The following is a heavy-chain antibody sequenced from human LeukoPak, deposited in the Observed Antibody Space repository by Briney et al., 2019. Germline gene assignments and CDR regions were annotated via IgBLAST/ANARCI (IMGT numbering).Heavy chain of an antibody. Sequence: ASVKVSCKASGGTFSSYAISWVRQAPGQGLEWMGGIIPIFGTANYAQKFQGRVTITADESTSTAYMELSSLRSDDTAVYYCASTAARRFDYWGQGTLVTVSS. CDR2: IIPIFGTA. V-gene: IGHV1-69*13. D-gene: IGHD6-6*01. CDR1: GGTFSSYA. J-gene: IGHJ4*02. CDR3: ASTAARRFDY.